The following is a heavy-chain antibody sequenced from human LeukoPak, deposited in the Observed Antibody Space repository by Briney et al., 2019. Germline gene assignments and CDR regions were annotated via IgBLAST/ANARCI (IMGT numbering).Heavy chain of an antibody. CDR1: GGSISNYY. D-gene: IGHD4-23*01. CDR3: VRESDYGGNPYYYGMDV. Sequence: SETLSLTCTVSGGSISNYYWNWIRQPPGKGLEWIGYIYRSGSTTYNPSLKSRVTISVDTSKSQFSLSLRSVTAADTAVYYCVRESDYGGNPYYYGMDVWGQGTTVTVSS. V-gene: IGHV4-59*01. CDR2: IYRSGST. J-gene: IGHJ6*02.